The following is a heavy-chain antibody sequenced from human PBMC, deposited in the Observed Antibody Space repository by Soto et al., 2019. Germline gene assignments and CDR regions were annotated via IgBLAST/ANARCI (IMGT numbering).Heavy chain of an antibody. Sequence: GGSLRLSCAASGFTFSSYAMHWVRQAPGKGLEWVAVISYDGSNKYYADSVKGRFTISRDNSKNTLYLQMNSLRAEDTAVYYCARDPPNPGFGELLPDYWGQGTLVTVSS. V-gene: IGHV3-30-3*01. CDR3: ARDPPNPGFGELLPDY. CDR2: ISYDGSNK. J-gene: IGHJ4*02. D-gene: IGHD3-10*01. CDR1: GFTFSSYA.